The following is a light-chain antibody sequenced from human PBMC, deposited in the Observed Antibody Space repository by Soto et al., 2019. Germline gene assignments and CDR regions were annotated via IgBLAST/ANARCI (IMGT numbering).Light chain of an antibody. CDR3: QQYGNSTQT. V-gene: IGKV3-20*01. CDR2: DXS. Sequence: TQSPATMAVSTGARATVSXRASQSLSGNIYLAWYQQKHGQAPRXXXYDXSSRATGIPNRLSGSGSGTDFTLTISRLDPEYFSGYYCQQYGNSTQTFGQGTKVDIK. CDR1: QSLSGNIY. J-gene: IGKJ1*01.